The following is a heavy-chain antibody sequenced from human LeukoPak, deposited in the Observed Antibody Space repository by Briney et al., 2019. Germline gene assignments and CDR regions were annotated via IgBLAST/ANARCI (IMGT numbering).Heavy chain of an antibody. D-gene: IGHD3-16*02. J-gene: IGHJ4*02. CDR1: GFTFSSYS. CDR3: ARDVGDYDYVWGSYRPNYFDY. V-gene: IGHV3-21*01. Sequence: GGSLRLSCAASGFTFSSYSMNWVRQAPGKGLEWVSSIGSSSSYIYYADSVKGRFTISRDNAKNSLYLQMNSLRAEDTAVYYCARDVGDYDYVWGSYRPNYFDYWGQGTLVTVSS. CDR2: IGSSSSYI.